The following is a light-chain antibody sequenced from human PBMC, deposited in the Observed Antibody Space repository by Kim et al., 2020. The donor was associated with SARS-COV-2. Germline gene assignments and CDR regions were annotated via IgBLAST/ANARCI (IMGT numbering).Light chain of an antibody. CDR3: TSYTSTSTLI. CDR2: DVS. Sequence: GPSSTTSCTGTSSDVGGYNYVSWYQQHPGKAPKLMIYDVSDRPSGVSNRFSGSRSGNTASLTISGLQAEDEAEYYCTSYTSTSTLIFGGGTQLTFL. J-gene: IGLJ2*01. CDR1: SSDVGGYNY. V-gene: IGLV2-14*03.